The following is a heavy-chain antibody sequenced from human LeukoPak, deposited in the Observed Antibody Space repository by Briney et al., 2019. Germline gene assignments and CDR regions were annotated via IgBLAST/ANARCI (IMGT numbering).Heavy chain of an antibody. J-gene: IGHJ4*02. Sequence: SETLSLTCAIYGGSFSGYYRSWIRQPPGKGLELIGEINRSGSIDYNPSLKSRVTISADTSKNQFFLKLSSVTAADTAVYYCARATVTTPHFDYWGQGTLVTVSP. CDR1: GGSFSGYY. CDR3: ARATVTTPHFDY. V-gene: IGHV4-34*01. CDR2: INRSGSI. D-gene: IGHD4-17*01.